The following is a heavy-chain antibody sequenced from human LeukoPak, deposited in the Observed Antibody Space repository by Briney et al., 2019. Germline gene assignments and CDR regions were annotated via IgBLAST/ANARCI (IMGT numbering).Heavy chain of an antibody. J-gene: IGHJ4*02. Sequence: GASVKVSCKASGYTFTSYAMNWVRQAPGQGLEWMGWINTNTGNPTYAQGFTGRFVFSLDTPVSTAYLQISSLKAEDTAVYYCARDPEEAGTTGGDYWGQGTLVTVSS. CDR3: ARDPEEAGTTGGDY. CDR1: GYTFTSYA. D-gene: IGHD1-7*01. V-gene: IGHV7-4-1*02. CDR2: INTNTGNP.